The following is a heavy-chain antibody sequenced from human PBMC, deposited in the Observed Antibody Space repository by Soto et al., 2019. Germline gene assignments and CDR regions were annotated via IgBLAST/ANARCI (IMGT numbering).Heavy chain of an antibody. Sequence: SETLSLTCTVSGGSISSGDYYWSWIRQPPGKGLEWIGYIYYSGSTYYNPSLKSRVTISVDTSKNQFSLKLSSVTAAGTAVYYCARGRGYSYGLDPWGQGTLVTVSS. CDR2: IYYSGST. CDR3: ARGRGYSYGLDP. D-gene: IGHD5-18*01. J-gene: IGHJ5*02. CDR1: GGSISSGDYY. V-gene: IGHV4-30-4*01.